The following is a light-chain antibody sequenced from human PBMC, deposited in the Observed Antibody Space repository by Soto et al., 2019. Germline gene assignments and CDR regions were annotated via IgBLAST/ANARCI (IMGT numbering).Light chain of an antibody. CDR3: QQYINSPWT. CDR2: GAS. V-gene: IGKV3-20*01. Sequence: EVVLTQSPGTLSLSPGERATLSCGASQSVGSSYLAWYQQKPGQAPRLLIYGASTRATGIPDRFSGSGSGTEYTLTISRLEPEDFAVYYCQQYINSPWTFCQATKVEI. J-gene: IGKJ1*01. CDR1: QSVGSSY.